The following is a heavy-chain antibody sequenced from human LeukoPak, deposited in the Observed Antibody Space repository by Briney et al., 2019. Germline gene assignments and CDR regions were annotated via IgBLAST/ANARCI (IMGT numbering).Heavy chain of an antibody. CDR1: GGSISSGDYY. D-gene: IGHD3-10*01. J-gene: IGHJ4*02. CDR3: ARRQGSGSSYYFDY. Sequence: SETLSLTCTVSGGSISSGDYYWSWIRQPPGKGLEWIGYIYYSGSTYYNPSLKSRVTISVDTSKNQFSLKLSSVTAADTAVYYCARRQGSGSSYYFDYWGQGTLVTVSS. CDR2: IYYSGST. V-gene: IGHV4-30-4*01.